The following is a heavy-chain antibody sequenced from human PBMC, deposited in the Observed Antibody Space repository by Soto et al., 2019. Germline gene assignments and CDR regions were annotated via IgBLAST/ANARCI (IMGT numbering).Heavy chain of an antibody. CDR2: ISWDGVKT. V-gene: IGHV3-43*01. Sequence: VQLAQWGGVVVQPGGSLRLSCAASGFTFDDYPMHWVRQVPGKGLEWVSHISWDGVKTYYADSLRGRFTISRDNSKNSLYLEMGSLRTEDTAFFYCVKGGNRGSGIDYWGQGSLVTVSS. CDR3: VKGGNRGSGIDY. CDR1: GFTFDDYP. D-gene: IGHD3-10*01. J-gene: IGHJ4*02.